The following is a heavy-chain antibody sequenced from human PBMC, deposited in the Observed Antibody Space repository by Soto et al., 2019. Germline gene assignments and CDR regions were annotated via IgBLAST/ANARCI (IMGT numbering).Heavy chain of an antibody. CDR3: AKNDQPPYYYYGLDV. V-gene: IGHV1-18*01. Sequence: QGQLVQSGAEVKMPGASVKVSCKASGYTFTRYGISWVRQAPGQGLEWMGWISGYNGDANYAQRFQGRVSMTIDTYTTTAYMELRTLTSDDTAVYYCAKNDQPPYYYYGLDVWGQGTTVTVSS. CDR1: GYTFTRYG. CDR2: ISGYNGDA. J-gene: IGHJ6*02.